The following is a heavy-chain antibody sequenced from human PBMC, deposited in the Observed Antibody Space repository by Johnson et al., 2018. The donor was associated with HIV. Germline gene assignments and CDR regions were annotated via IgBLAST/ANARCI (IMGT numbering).Heavy chain of an antibody. J-gene: IGHJ3*02. CDR2: ISSSGNSM. V-gene: IGHV3-11*04. Sequence: QVQLVESGGGLVNPGGSLRLSCAASGFTFSDYYMSWIRQAPGKGLEWVSYISSSGNSMYYADSVKGRFTISRDNAKNSLYLQMNSLRADDTAVYYCARDVIKVIAARDDAFDIWGQGTMVTVSS. D-gene: IGHD6-6*01. CDR1: GFTFSDYY. CDR3: ARDVIKVIAARDDAFDI.